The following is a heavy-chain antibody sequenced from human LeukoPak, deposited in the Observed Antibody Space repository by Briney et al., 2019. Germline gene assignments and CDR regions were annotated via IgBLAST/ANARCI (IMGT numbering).Heavy chain of an antibody. J-gene: IGHJ4*02. Sequence: SETLSLTCTVSGGSISSSSYYWGWIRQPPGKGLEWIGSIYYSGSTYYNPSLKSRVTISVDTSKNQFSLKPSSVTAADTAVYYCARPSGGLRFGALGYWGQGTLVTVSS. V-gene: IGHV4-39*07. D-gene: IGHD5-12*01. CDR1: GGSISSSSYY. CDR2: IYYSGST. CDR3: ARPSGGLRFGALGY.